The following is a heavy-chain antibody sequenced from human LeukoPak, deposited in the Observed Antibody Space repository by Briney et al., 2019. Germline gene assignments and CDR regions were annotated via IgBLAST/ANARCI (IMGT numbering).Heavy chain of an antibody. D-gene: IGHD3-3*01. CDR1: GYTFTSYG. CDR3: ATGHLLEWLLGGGLNYYYYMDV. CDR2: ISAYNGNT. Sequence: GASVKVSCKASGYTFTSYGISWVRQAPGQGLEWMGWISAYNGNTNYAQKFQGRVTITADESTSTAYMELSSLRSEDTAVYYCATGHLLEWLLGGGLNYYYYMDVWGKGTTVTVSS. J-gene: IGHJ6*03. V-gene: IGHV1-18*01.